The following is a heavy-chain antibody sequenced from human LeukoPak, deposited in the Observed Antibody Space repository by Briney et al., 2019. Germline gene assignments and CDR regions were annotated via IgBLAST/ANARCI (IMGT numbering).Heavy chain of an antibody. CDR3: AKQLGYCSDGSCYFPY. V-gene: IGHV3-23*01. CDR1: GFIFTNFA. CDR2: ITGNTGST. J-gene: IGHJ4*02. Sequence: PGGSLRLSCVASGFIFTNFAVSWVRQAPGKGLEWVSAITGNTGSTNYADSVKGRFTISKDNSRSTLYLHMSSLRAEDTAVYYCAKQLGYCSDGSCYFPYWGQGTLVTVSS. D-gene: IGHD2-15*01.